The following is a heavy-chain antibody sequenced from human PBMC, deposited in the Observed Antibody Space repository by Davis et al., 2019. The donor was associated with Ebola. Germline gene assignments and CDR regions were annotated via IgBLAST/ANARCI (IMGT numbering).Heavy chain of an antibody. V-gene: IGHV3-7*01. D-gene: IGHD3-22*01. CDR2: IKQDGSEK. J-gene: IGHJ4*02. CDR1: GFTFSSYL. Sequence: GESLKISCAASGFTFSSYLMSWVRQAPGKGLEWVANIKQDGSEKYYVDSVKGRFTISRDNSKNTLYLQMNSLRAEDTAVYYCAKDYYDSSGRYFDYWGQGTLVTVSS. CDR3: AKDYYDSSGRYFDY.